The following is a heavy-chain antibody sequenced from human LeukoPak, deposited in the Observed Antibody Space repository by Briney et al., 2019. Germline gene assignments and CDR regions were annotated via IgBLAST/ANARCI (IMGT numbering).Heavy chain of an antibody. D-gene: IGHD5-18*01. CDR3: ARDFSYGSGFDY. V-gene: IGHV3-64*01. CDR2: ISNGGSI. CDR1: GFSISSYA. J-gene: IGHJ4*02. Sequence: GGSLRLSCAASGFSISSYALHWVRQAPGKGLQYVSGISNGGSIDYANSVKGRFAISRDNSKNTLYLQMGSLRPEDMAVYYCARDFSYGSGFDYWGQGILVTVSS.